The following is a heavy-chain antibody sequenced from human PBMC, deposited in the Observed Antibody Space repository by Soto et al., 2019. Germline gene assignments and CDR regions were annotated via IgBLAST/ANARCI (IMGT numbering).Heavy chain of an antibody. CDR1: GGSISSYY. J-gene: IGHJ5*02. V-gene: IGHV4-59*01. CDR3: ARALGSPFDP. Sequence: PSETLSLTCTVSGGSISSYYWSWIRQPPGKKLEWIGYIYYSGSTNYNPSLKSRVTISVDTSKNQFSLKLSSVTAADAAVYFCARALGSPFDPWGQGTLVTVSP. CDR2: IYYSGST. D-gene: IGHD2-15*01.